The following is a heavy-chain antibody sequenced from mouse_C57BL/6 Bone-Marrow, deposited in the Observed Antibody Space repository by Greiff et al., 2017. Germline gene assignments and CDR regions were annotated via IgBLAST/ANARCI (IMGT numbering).Heavy chain of an antibody. CDR3: AGYYYGRGDY. CDR2: ISSGGSYP. J-gene: IGHJ4*01. V-gene: IGHV5-6*02. CDR1: GFTFSSYG. D-gene: IGHD1-1*01. Sequence: EVKLVESGGDLVKPGGSLKLSCAASGFTFSSYGMSWVRQTPDKRLAWVATISSGGSYPYYPDSVKGRFTISRDNAKNTLYLQMSSLKSEDTAMYYCAGYYYGRGDYWGQGTSVTVSS.